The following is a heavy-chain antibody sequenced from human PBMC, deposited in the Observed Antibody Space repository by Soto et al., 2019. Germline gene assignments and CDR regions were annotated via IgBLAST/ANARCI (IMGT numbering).Heavy chain of an antibody. Sequence: SETLSVTCTVSGGSISSYYWSWSRQPPGKGLEWIGYIYYSGSTNYNPSLKSRVTISVDTSKNQFSLKLSSVTAADTAVYYCARDSSHTYYYGSGSYFDYWGQGTLVTIS. J-gene: IGHJ4*02. CDR3: ARDSSHTYYYGSGSYFDY. D-gene: IGHD3-10*01. CDR2: IYYSGST. V-gene: IGHV4-59*12. CDR1: GGSISSYY.